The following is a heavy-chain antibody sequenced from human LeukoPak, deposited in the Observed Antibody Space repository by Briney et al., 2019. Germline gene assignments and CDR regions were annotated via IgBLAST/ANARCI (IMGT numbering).Heavy chain of an antibody. D-gene: IGHD3-16*01. Sequence: LQTLSLTSALPGDSVSNNNAASNWIRQSPSRGIEWLGRTYYRSKWYTDYAVSVSSRITINPDASKNQFSLQLNSVTPEDTAVYYCASSSLRGSDAFDIWGQGTMGTV. CDR2: TYYRSKWYT. CDR3: ASSSLRGSDAFDI. CDR1: GDSVSNNNAA. J-gene: IGHJ3*02. V-gene: IGHV6-1*01.